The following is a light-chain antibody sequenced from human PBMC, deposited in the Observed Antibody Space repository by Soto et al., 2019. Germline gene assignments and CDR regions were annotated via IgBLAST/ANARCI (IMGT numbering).Light chain of an antibody. CDR3: ISYTDRQSYL. CDR2: SVI. Sequence: QSALTQPASVSGSPGQSITISCSGTSSYICSYNHVACYQQFPVKIPKLMIYSVIYLPPGVXDRXSGSXSGITASLTISGLQTEDEADYYCISYTDRQSYLFGTGTKVTVL. V-gene: IGLV2-14*03. CDR1: SSYICSYNH. J-gene: IGLJ1*01.